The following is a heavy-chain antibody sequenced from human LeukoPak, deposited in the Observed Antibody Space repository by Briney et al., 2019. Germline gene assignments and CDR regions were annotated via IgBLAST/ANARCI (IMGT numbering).Heavy chain of an antibody. V-gene: IGHV3-53*01. CDR2: IYTGGST. D-gene: IGHD1-26*01. J-gene: IGHJ4*02. CDR1: GFTVSSYY. Sequence: GGSLRLSCAASGFTVSSYYMSWVRQAPGKGLEWVSVIYTGGSTYYADSVKGRFTISRDNSKNTLYLQVNSLRAEDTAVYYCATLVGATLGYFYYWGQGTLVTVSS. CDR3: ATLVGATLGYFYY.